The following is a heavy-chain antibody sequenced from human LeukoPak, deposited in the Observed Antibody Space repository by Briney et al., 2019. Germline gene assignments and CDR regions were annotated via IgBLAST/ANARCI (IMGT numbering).Heavy chain of an antibody. CDR1: RYTFNVCY. CDR3: ARVNGGNSYDFDY. CDR2: INGNTGVT. V-gene: IGHV1-2*02. Sequence: ASVKVPCKCSRYTFNVCYMYWVRQAPGQGLEWMGWINGNTGVTHYAQKFQGRVTMTRDTSITTAYMELSSLRSDDTAVYYCARVNGGNSYDFDYWGQGTLVTVSS. D-gene: IGHD4-23*01. J-gene: IGHJ4*02.